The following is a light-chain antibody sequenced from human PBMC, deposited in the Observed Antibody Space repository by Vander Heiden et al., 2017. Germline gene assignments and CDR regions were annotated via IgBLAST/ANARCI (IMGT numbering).Light chain of an antibody. J-gene: IGKJ4*01. CDR2: DAS. Sequence: EIVLTQSPAPLSWSPGGRATLSCRASQSVSSYLAWYQQKPGQAPRLLIYDASNRATGIPARFSGSGSGTDFTLTISSLEPEDFAVYYCQQRSNWPLTFGGGTKVEIK. CDR1: QSVSSY. CDR3: QQRSNWPLT. V-gene: IGKV3-11*01.